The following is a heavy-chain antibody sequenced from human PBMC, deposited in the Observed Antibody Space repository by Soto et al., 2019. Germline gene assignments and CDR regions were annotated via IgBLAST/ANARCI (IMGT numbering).Heavy chain of an antibody. D-gene: IGHD6-6*01. V-gene: IGHV1-18*01. J-gene: IGHJ6*02. CDR1: GYTFTNFG. Sequence: QVQLVQSGAAVKKPGASVKVSCKGSGYTFTNFGISWVRQAPGQCLEWMGWISTYHGITNYAQMVQGRVTMTTDTSTSTAYMELKSLTSDDTAVYYCAKSGGWQLEYYGYGMDVWGQGTTVTVSS. CDR3: AKSGGWQLEYYGYGMDV. CDR2: ISTYHGIT.